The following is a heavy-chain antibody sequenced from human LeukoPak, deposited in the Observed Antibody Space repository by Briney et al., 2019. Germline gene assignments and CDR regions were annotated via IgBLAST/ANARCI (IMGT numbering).Heavy chain of an antibody. CDR2: ISSSGSTI. Sequence: GGSLRLSCAASGFTFSGYEMNWVRQAPGKGLEWVSYISSSGSTIYYADSVKGRFTISRDNAKNSLYLQMNSLRAEDTAVYYCARLNWGSDFDYWGQGTLVTVSS. J-gene: IGHJ4*02. V-gene: IGHV3-48*03. D-gene: IGHD3-16*01. CDR1: GFTFSGYE. CDR3: ARLNWGSDFDY.